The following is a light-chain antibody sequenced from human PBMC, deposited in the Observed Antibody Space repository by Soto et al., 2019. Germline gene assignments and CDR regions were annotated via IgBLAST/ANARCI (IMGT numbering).Light chain of an antibody. CDR1: SRDVGSYDL. CDR2: AVS. CDR3: CSYAGTSTFVI. Sequence: QSVLTQPASVSGSPGQSITISCTGSSRDVGSYDLVSWYQQHPGKAPKLMIYAVSERPSGVSDRFSGSKSGDTASLTISGLQAEDEADYYCCSYAGTSTFVIFGGGTQLTVL. J-gene: IGLJ2*01. V-gene: IGLV2-23*02.